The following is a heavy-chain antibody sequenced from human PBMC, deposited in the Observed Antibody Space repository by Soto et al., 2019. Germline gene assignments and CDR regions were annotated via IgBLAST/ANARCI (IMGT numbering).Heavy chain of an antibody. J-gene: IGHJ4*02. CDR2: IYYTGST. CDR3: AREFSNSPEAFDS. Sequence: SETLSLTCNVSGGSISSSSYYWGWIRQPPGRGLEWIGYIYYTGSTNYNPSLKSRVTISVDTSRNQFSLKLSSVTAADTAVYYCAREFSNSPEAFDSWGQGSLVTVSS. CDR1: GGSISSSSYY. D-gene: IGHD1-1*01. V-gene: IGHV4-61*01.